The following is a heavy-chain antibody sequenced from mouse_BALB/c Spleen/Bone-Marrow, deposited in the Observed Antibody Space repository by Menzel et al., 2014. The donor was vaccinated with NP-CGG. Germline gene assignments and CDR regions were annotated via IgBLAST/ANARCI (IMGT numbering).Heavy chain of an antibody. CDR3: TRGDYDWYFDV. D-gene: IGHD2-4*01. J-gene: IGHJ1*01. CDR1: GYTFTSYW. V-gene: IGHV1S127*01. Sequence: VQLQPSGAELAKPGASVKMSCKASGYTFTSYWMHWAKQRPGQGLEWIGVIDPSDSYTSYNQKLKGKATLTVDRACSTAYMQLSNLTSEDSAVCYRTRGDYDWYFDVWGAVTTVTVSA. CDR2: IDPSDSYT.